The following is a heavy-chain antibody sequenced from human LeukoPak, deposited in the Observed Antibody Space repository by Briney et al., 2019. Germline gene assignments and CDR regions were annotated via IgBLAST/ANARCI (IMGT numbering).Heavy chain of an antibody. J-gene: IGHJ5*02. CDR1: GFSFSSYD. V-gene: IGHV3-13*01. Sequence: GGSLRLSCAASGFSFSSYDFHWVRQRKGESPEWVSAIGTAGDTYYPGSVKGRFTISRENAKSSLYLQMNILEVGDTAVYYCASPTRGGYYDHWSQGTLVSVSS. CDR3: ASPTRGGYYDH. D-gene: IGHD3-22*01. CDR2: IGTAGDT.